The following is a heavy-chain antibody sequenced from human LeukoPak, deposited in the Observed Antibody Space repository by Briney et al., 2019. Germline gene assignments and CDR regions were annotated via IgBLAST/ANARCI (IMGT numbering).Heavy chain of an antibody. CDR2: ISYDGSNK. CDR1: GFTFSSYA. J-gene: IGHJ4*02. V-gene: IGHV3-30-3*01. CDR3: AREEITGVVVTAIRY. Sequence: GGSLRLSCAASGFTFSSYAMHWVRQAPGKGLEWVAVISYDGSNKYYADSVKGRFTISRDNSKNTLYLQMNSLRAEDTAVYYCAREEITGVVVTAIRYWGQGTLVTVYS. D-gene: IGHD2-21*02.